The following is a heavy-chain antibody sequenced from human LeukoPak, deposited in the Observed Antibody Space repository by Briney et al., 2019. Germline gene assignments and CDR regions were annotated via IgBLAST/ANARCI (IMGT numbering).Heavy chain of an antibody. CDR1: GGSISSYY. D-gene: IGHD3-3*01. V-gene: IGHV4-59*01. J-gene: IGHJ4*02. CDR3: ARGATIFGVAVDY. Sequence: SETLSLTCTVSGGSISSYYWSWIRQPPGKGLEWIGYIYYSGSTNYNPSLKSRVTISVDTSKNQFSLKLSSVTAADTAVYYCARGATIFGVAVDYWGQGTLVTVSS. CDR2: IYYSGST.